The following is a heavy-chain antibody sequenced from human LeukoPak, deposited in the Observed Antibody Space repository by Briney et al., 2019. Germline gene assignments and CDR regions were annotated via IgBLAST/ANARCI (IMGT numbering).Heavy chain of an antibody. V-gene: IGHV3-64*01. J-gene: IGHJ3*02. D-gene: IGHD1-7*01. CDR3: ARDWGPELRLAFDI. CDR2: ISSNGGST. Sequence: GGSLRLSCAASGFTFGRYAMHWVRQAPGKGLEYVSAISSNGGSTYYANSVKGRFTISRDNSKNTLYLQMGSLREEDMAVYYCARDWGPELRLAFDIWGQGTMVSVSS. CDR1: GFTFGRYA.